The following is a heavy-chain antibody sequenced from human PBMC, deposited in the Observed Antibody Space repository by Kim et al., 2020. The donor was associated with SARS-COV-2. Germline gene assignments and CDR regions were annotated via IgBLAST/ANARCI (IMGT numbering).Heavy chain of an antibody. Sequence: YADSVKGRFTIYRDNAKNSLYLQMNSLRAEDTALYYCAKDANNYISGLGYWGQGTLVTVSS. V-gene: IGHV3-9*01. CDR3: AKDANNYISGLGY. D-gene: IGHD2-21*01. J-gene: IGHJ4*02.